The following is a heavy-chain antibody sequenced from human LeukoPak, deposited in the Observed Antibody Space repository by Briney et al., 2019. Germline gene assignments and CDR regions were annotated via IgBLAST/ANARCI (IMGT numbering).Heavy chain of an antibody. CDR3: ARGGTIAARGGNWFDP. V-gene: IGHV1-8*01. Sequence: ASVKVSCKASGCTFTSYDINWVRQATGQGLEWMGWMNPNSGNTGYAQKFQGRVTMTRNTSISTAYMELSSLRSEDTAVYYCARGGTIAARGGNWFDPWGQGTLVTVSS. CDR2: MNPNSGNT. D-gene: IGHD6-6*01. J-gene: IGHJ5*02. CDR1: GCTFTSYD.